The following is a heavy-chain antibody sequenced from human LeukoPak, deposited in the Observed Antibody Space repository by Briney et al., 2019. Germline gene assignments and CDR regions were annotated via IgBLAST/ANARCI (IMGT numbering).Heavy chain of an antibody. J-gene: IGHJ4*02. Sequence: GGSLRLSCSASGFTFSSYAMHWVRQAPGKGLVWVAVISYDGSNKYYADSVKGRFTISRDNSKNTLCLQMNSLRAEDTAVYYCARGPHYYGSGAPDYWGQGTLVTVSS. D-gene: IGHD3-10*01. CDR1: GFTFSSYA. CDR2: ISYDGSNK. V-gene: IGHV3-30-3*01. CDR3: ARGPHYYGSGAPDY.